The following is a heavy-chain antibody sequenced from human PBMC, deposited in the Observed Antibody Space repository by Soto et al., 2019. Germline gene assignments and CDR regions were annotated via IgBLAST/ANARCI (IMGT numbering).Heavy chain of an antibody. CDR3: ARRGAGTGRAILDY. J-gene: IGHJ4*02. D-gene: IGHD6-19*01. CDR2: IDSGGGT. Sequence: EVQLVETGGGLIQPGGSLRLSCAASGFTVSSNYMGWVRQAPGKGLEWVSVIDSGGGTYYADSVKGRFTISRDNSKNTLYLQMNSLRAEDTAVYYCARRGAGTGRAILDYWGQGTLVTVSS. V-gene: IGHV3-53*02. CDR1: GFTVSSNY.